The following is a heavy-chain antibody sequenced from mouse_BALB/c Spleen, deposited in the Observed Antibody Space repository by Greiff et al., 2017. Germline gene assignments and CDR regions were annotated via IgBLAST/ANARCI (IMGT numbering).Heavy chain of an antibody. J-gene: IGHJ2*01. CDR1: GYSITSGYY. V-gene: IGHV3-6*02. CDR3: ARGGNCELPLFDY. D-gene: IGHD2-1*01. Sequence: EVQLQESGPGLVKPSQSLSLTCSVTGYSITSGYYWNWIRQFPGNKLEWMGYISYDGSNNYNPSLKNRISITRDTSKNQFFLKLNSVTTEDTATYYCARGGNCELPLFDYWGQGTTLTVSS. CDR2: ISYDGSN.